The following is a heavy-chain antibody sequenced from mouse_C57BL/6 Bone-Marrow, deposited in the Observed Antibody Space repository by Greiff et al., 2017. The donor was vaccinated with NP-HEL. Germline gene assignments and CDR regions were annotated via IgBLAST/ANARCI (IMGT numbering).Heavy chain of an antibody. CDR1: GFSFNTYA. CDR2: IRSKSNNYAT. D-gene: IGHD1-1*01. J-gene: IGHJ1*03. CDR3: VRLSYYGSSYVYFDV. V-gene: IGHV10-1*01. Sequence: EVKLVESGGGLVQPKGSSKLSCAASGFSFNTYAMNWVRQAPGKGLEWVARIRSKSNNYATYYADSVKDRFTISRDDSESMLYLQMNNLKTEDTAMYYCVRLSYYGSSYVYFDVWGTGTTVTVSS.